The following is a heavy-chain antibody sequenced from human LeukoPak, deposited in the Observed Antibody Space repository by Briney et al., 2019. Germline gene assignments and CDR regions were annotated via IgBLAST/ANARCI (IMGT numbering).Heavy chain of an antibody. CDR3: AKVGYKESYYFDY. Sequence: GGSLRLSCAASGFTFSNYGLSWVRQAPGKGLEWVSAITGSGGTTYDADSVKGRFTISRDNSKNTLYLQMNSLRAEDTAVYYCAKVGYKESYYFDYWGQGTLVTVSS. V-gene: IGHV3-23*01. J-gene: IGHJ4*02. CDR1: GFTFSNYG. CDR2: ITGSGGTT. D-gene: IGHD1-1*01.